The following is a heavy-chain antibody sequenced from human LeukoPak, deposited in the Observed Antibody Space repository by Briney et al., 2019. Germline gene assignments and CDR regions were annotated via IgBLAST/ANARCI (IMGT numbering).Heavy chain of an antibody. D-gene: IGHD6-19*01. V-gene: IGHV3-33*01. J-gene: IGHJ6*02. Sequence: PGGSLRLSCAASGFTFSSYGMHWVRQAPGKGLEWVAVIWYDGSNKYYADSVKGRFTISRDNSKNTLYLQMNSLRAEDTAVYYCARDIIAVAGTYYYYYYGMDVWGQGTTVTVSS. CDR2: IWYDGSNK. CDR3: ARDIIAVAGTYYYYYYGMDV. CDR1: GFTFSSYG.